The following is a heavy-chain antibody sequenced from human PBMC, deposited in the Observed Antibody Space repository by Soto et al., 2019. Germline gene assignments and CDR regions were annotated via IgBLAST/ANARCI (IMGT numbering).Heavy chain of an antibody. J-gene: IGHJ4*02. CDR3: ARDVPDYYYDSSGYSPDY. D-gene: IGHD3-22*01. CDR1: GFTLSSYS. V-gene: IGHV3-21*01. CDR2: ISSSSSYI. Sequence: GRVLRLACASSGFTLSSYSMNWVRQAPGKGLEWVSSISSSSSYIYYADSVKGRFTISRDNAKNSLYLQMNSLRAEDTAVYYCARDVPDYYYDSSGYSPDYWGQGTLVPVSS.